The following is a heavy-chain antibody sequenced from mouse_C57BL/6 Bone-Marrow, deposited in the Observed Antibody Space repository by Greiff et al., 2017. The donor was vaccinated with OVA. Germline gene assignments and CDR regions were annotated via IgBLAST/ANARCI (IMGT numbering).Heavy chain of an antibody. J-gene: IGHJ3*01. V-gene: IGHV2-2*01. CDR1: GFSLTSYG. Sequence: VMLVESGPGLVQPSQSLSITCTVSGFSLTSYGVHWVRQSPGKGLEWLGVIWSGGSTDYNAAFISRLSIIKDNSKSQVVFKMNRLQADDAAIYYCARIDGNWFAYWGQGTLVTVSA. D-gene: IGHD2-1*01. CDR2: IWSGGST. CDR3: ARIDGNWFAY.